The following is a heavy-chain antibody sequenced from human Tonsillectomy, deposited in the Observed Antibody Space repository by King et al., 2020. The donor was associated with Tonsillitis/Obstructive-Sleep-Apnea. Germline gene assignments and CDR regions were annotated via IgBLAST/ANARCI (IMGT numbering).Heavy chain of an antibody. Sequence: VQLVQSGAEVKKPGESLRISCKGSGYSFTSYCINWVRHMPGKGLEWMGRIDHSDSYTNYSPSFQGHFTISADKSISTAYLQWSSLKASDTAMYYSATLRWEHIVVVPAADFDYWGQGTLVTVSS. CDR1: GYSFTSYC. D-gene: IGHD2-2*01. CDR3: ATLRWEHIVVVPAADFDY. CDR2: IDHSDSYT. J-gene: IGHJ4*02. V-gene: IGHV5-10-1*01.